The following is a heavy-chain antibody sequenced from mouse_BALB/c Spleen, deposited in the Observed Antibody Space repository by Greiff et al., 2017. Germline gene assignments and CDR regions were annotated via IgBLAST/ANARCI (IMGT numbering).Heavy chain of an antibody. CDR3: ARDQLGGRFAY. CDR2: ISDGGSYT. CDR1: GFTFSDYY. D-gene: IGHD4-1*02. J-gene: IGHJ3*01. V-gene: IGHV5-4*02. Sequence: EVQVVESGGGLVKPGGSLKLSCAASGFTFSDYYMYWVRQTPEKRLEWVATISDGGSYTYYPDSVKGRFTISRDNAKNNLYLQMSSLKSEDTAMYYCARDQLGGRFAYWGQGTLVTVSA.